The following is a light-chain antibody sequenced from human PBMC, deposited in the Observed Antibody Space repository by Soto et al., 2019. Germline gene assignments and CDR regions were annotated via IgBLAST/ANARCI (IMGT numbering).Light chain of an antibody. Sequence: DIQMTHSPSSLSASVGDRVTITCRASQSISSSFLNWYQQKPGKAPKLLIYAASSLRSGVSSRFSGSGSGTDFTLTITSLQPEDFATYYCQQSYSTPWTFGQGTKVEIK. CDR2: AAS. V-gene: IGKV1-39*01. CDR1: QSISSSF. CDR3: QQSYSTPWT. J-gene: IGKJ1*01.